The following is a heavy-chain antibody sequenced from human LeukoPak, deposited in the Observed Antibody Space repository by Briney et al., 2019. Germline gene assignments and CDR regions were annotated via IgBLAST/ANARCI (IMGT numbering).Heavy chain of an antibody. CDR2: ISYDGSNK. CDR3: AKPQLGVVVPAAMSSYFDY. V-gene: IGHV3-30*18. Sequence: GGSLRLSCAASGFTFSSYGMHWVRQAPGKGLEWVAVISYDGSNKYYADSVKGRFTISRDNSKYTLYLQMNSLRAEDTAVYYCAKPQLGVVVPAAMSSYFDYWGQGTLVTVSS. CDR1: GFTFSSYG. D-gene: IGHD2-2*01. J-gene: IGHJ4*02.